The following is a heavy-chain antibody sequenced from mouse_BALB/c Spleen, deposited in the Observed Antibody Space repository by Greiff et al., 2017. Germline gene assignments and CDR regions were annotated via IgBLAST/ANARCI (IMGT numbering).Heavy chain of an antibody. J-gene: IGHJ2*01. D-gene: IGHD1-1*01. CDR1: GFSLTSYG. CDR3: ARNYGGPRAVVAYYFDY. Sequence: QVQLKQSGPGLVQPSQSLSITCTVSGFSLTSYGVHWVRQSPGKGLEWLGVIWSGGSTDYNAAFISRLSISKDNSKSQVFFKMNSLQANDTAIYYCARNYGGPRAVVAYYFDYWGQGTTLTVSS. V-gene: IGHV2-2*02. CDR2: IWSGGST.